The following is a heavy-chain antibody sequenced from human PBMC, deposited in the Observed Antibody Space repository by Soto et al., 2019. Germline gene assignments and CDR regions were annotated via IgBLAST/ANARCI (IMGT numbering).Heavy chain of an antibody. J-gene: IGHJ6*02. CDR1: GFTFSSYG. CDR3: AKDVLRFLEWLALYGMDV. CDR2: ISYDGSNK. Sequence: GGSLRLSCAAPGFTFSSYGMHWVRQAPGKGLEWVAVISYDGSNKYYADSVKGRFTISRDNSKNTLYLQMNSLRAEDTAVYYCAKDVLRFLEWLALYGMDVWGQGTTVTVAS. V-gene: IGHV3-30*18. D-gene: IGHD3-3*01.